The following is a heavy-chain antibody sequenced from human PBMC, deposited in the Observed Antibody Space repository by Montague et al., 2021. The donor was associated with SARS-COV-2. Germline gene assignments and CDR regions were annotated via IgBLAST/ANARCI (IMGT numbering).Heavy chain of an antibody. V-gene: IGHV4-61*02. Sequence: TLSLTCTVSGGSISSANYYWSWLRQPAGKGLEWIGRFYTSGSTNYNPSLKSRVAISADTSKNQFSLKLSSVTAADTAVYYCASTYYYASGSLFDPWGQGTLVTVSS. D-gene: IGHD3-10*01. CDR2: FYTSGST. CDR1: GGSISSANYY. J-gene: IGHJ5*02. CDR3: ASTYYYASGSLFDP.